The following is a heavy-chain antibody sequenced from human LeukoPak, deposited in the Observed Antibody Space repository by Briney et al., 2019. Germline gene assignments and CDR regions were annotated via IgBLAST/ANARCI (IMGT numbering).Heavy chain of an antibody. J-gene: IGHJ2*01. V-gene: IGHV3-48*04. Sequence: GGSLRLSCAASGFTFSGYSMNWVRQAPGQGREGVSYISSSSSTIYYADSVKGRFTISRDNAKNSLYLQMNSLRAEDTAVYYCAKGFSLGYCSSTSCPLDLWGRGTLVTVSS. CDR3: AKGFSLGYCSSTSCPLDL. CDR1: GFTFSGYS. D-gene: IGHD2-2*01. CDR2: ISSSSSTI.